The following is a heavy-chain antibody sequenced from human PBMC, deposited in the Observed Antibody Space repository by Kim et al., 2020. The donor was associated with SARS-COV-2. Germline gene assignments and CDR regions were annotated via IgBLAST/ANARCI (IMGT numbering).Heavy chain of an antibody. CDR2: INQDGSEK. J-gene: IGHJ4*02. CDR1: GFAFSSHW. D-gene: IGHD5-12*01. Sequence: GGSLRLSCVASGFAFSSHWMSWVRHPPGKGLERVVNINQDGSEKCYVDSVKGRFTISRDNAKNSLYLQINSLRAEDTAVYYCASRRYSGYGELGYWGQGTLVTVSS. CDR3: ASRRYSGYGELGY. V-gene: IGHV3-7*01.